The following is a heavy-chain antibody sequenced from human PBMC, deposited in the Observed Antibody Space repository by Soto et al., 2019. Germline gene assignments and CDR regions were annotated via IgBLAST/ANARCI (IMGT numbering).Heavy chain of an antibody. CDR1: GITFSSYG. CDR2: IWYDGTVK. J-gene: IGHJ5*02. Sequence: QMQVVESGGGVVQSGASLRLSCEAPGITFSSYGMHWVRQAPGKGLEWVAVIWYDGTVKHYADSVKGRFTISRDNSKNTLYLQMNSLRAEDTAVYYCARAGTQYAERVGWLDPWGQGTLVTVSS. CDR3: ARAGTQYAERVGWLDP. V-gene: IGHV3-33*01. D-gene: IGHD1-1*01.